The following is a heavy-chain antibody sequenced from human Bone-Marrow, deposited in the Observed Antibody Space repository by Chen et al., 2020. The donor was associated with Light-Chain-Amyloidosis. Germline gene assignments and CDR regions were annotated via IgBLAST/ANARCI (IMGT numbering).Heavy chain of an antibody. CDR3: ARRRDGYNFDY. Sequence: EVQLEQSGPEVKKPGESRKISWKGSGYTLPNYWIGWVRQMPGKGLEWMGVIYHDDSDARYSPSFEGQVTISADKSITTAYLQWRSLKASDTAMYYCARRRDGYNFDYWGQGTLVTVSS. D-gene: IGHD5-12*01. V-gene: IGHV5-51*01. J-gene: IGHJ4*02. CDR2: IYHDDSDA. CDR1: GYTLPNYW.